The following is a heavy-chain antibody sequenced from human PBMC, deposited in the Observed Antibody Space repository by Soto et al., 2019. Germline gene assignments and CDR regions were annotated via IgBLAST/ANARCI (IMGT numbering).Heavy chain of an antibody. V-gene: IGHV1-18*01. CDR1: GYTFTSYG. D-gene: IGHD3-9*01. CDR3: ARKNPDYDILTGPRRNYYYYGMDV. Sequence: ASVKVSCKASGYTFTSYGISWVRQAPGQGLEWMGWISAYNGNTNYAQKLQGRVTMTTDTSTSTAYMELRSLRSDDTAVYYCARKNPDYDILTGPRRNYYYYGMDVWGQGTTVTVSS. CDR2: ISAYNGNT. J-gene: IGHJ6*02.